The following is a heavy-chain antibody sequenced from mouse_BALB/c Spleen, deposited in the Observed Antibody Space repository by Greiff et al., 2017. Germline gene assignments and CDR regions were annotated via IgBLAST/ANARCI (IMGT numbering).Heavy chain of an antibody. D-gene: IGHD2-10*02. CDR3: TGRYGNYVYFDD. CDR2: IYPGNSAT. J-gene: IGHJ1*01. CDR1: GYTFTSYW. Sequence: EVQLQQSGTVLARPGASVTMSCKASGYTFTSYWMHWVNQRPGQGLEWIGAIYPGNSATSYNHQFKGTAKLTAVTSTSTAYMELSSLTNEDSAVYYCTGRYGNYVYFDDWGAGTTVTVSS. V-gene: IGHV1-5*01.